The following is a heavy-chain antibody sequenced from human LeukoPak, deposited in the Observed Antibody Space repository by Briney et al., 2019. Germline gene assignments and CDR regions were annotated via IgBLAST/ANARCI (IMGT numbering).Heavy chain of an antibody. D-gene: IGHD2-15*01. Sequence: GGSLRLSCAASGFTFSSYAMHWVRQAPGKGLEWVAVISYDGSNKYYADSVKGRFTISRDNSKNTLYLQMNSLRAEDTAVYYCARDPALLSSGWYSDLWGRGTLVTVSS. CDR2: ISYDGSNK. J-gene: IGHJ2*01. CDR3: ARDPALLSSGWYSDL. V-gene: IGHV3-30-3*01. CDR1: GFTFSSYA.